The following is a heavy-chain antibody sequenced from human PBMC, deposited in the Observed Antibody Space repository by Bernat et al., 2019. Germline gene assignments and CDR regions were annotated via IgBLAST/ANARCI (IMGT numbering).Heavy chain of an antibody. V-gene: IGHV3-11*01. Sequence: QVQLVESGGGLVKPGGSLRLSCAASGFTFSDYYMGWVRQAPGKGLEWVSYISNSGSNIYYADSVRGRFTIPRDNAKNSLYLQMNSLRAEDTAVYYCARSRPEYYFDYWGQGTLVTVS. CDR3: ARSRPEYYFDY. CDR2: ISNSGSNI. J-gene: IGHJ4*02. CDR1: GFTFSDYY.